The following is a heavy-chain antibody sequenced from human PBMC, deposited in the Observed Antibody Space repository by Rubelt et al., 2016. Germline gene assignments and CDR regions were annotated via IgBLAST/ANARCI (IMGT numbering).Heavy chain of an antibody. CDR3: ATGYSSGWYVAY. J-gene: IGHJ4*02. V-gene: IGHV1-3*01. CDR1: GYSFTTYS. CDR2: INAGNGNT. Sequence: QVQLVQSGAEVKKPGASVKVSCKAAGYSFTTYSIHWVRQAPGQRLEWMGWINAGNGNTKYSQKFQGRVTSTRETSASTADMGLRSLRSEDTAIYYCATGYSSGWYVAYWGQGTLVTVSS. D-gene: IGHD6-19*01.